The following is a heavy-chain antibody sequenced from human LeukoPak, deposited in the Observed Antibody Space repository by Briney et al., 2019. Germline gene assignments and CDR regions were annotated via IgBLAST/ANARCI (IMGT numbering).Heavy chain of an antibody. CDR1: GFTFSSYA. CDR2: ISSNGGST. Sequence: GGSLRLSCAASGFTFSSYAMHWVRQAPGKGLEYVSAISSNGGSTYYANSVKGRFTISRDNSKNTLYLQMGSLRAEDMAVYYCARAIRVSVVPAAILDYWGQGTLVTVSS. V-gene: IGHV3-64*01. D-gene: IGHD2-2*01. J-gene: IGHJ4*02. CDR3: ARAIRVSVVPAAILDY.